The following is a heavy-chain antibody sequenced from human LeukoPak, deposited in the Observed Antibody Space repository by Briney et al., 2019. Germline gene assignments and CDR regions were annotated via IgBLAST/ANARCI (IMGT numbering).Heavy chain of an antibody. J-gene: IGHJ4*02. CDR1: GGSITSDSYY. CDR3: ARQACTGGNCYQRAITFDY. D-gene: IGHD2-15*01. CDR2: IYYSGNS. Sequence: PSETLSLTCTVSGGSITSDSYYWGWIRRPPGKGLEWIGNIYYSGNSYYNSSLKSRVTISVDTSKNQFSLKLSSVTAADTAMYYCARQACTGGNCYQRAITFDYWGQGTLVTVSS. V-gene: IGHV4-39*01.